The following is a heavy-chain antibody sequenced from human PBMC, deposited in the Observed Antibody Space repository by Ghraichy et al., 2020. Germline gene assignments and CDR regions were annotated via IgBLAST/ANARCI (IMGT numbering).Heavy chain of an antibody. V-gene: IGHV5-51*01. J-gene: IGHJ4*02. Sequence: GESLNISCPGSGYSFNTYWIVWVRQMPGKGLEWMGIIHPGNSDTRYSPSFQGHVTISADITTAYLQWSSLQASDTGTYYCARRISETGREFDYWGQGSLVTVSS. CDR3: ARRISETGREFDY. CDR1: GYSFNTYW. D-gene: IGHD6-19*01. CDR2: IHPGNSDT.